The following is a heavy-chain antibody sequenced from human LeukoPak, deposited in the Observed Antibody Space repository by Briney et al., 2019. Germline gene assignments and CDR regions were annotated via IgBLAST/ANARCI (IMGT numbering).Heavy chain of an antibody. D-gene: IGHD2-2*01. V-gene: IGHV1-2*02. CDR1: GYTFTGYY. Sequence: ASVKVSCKASGYTFTGYYMHWVRQAPGQGLEWMGWINPNSGGTNYAQKFQGRVTMTRDTSISTAYMELSRLRSDDTAVYYCARDQCSSTSCYSELGWFDPWGQGTLVTVSS. CDR2: INPNSGGT. CDR3: ARDQCSSTSCYSELGWFDP. J-gene: IGHJ5*02.